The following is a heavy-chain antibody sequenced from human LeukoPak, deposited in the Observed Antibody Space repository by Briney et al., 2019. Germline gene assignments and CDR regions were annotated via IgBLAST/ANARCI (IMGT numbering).Heavy chain of an antibody. Sequence: ASVKVSCKASGYTFTSYGISWVRQAPGQGLEWMGWISAYNGNTNYAQKLQGRVTMTTDTSTSTAYMELRRLRPDDTAVYYCARVQSSSSDDAFDIWGQGTMVTVSS. CDR3: ARVQSSSSDDAFDI. D-gene: IGHD6-6*01. V-gene: IGHV1-18*01. CDR2: ISAYNGNT. J-gene: IGHJ3*02. CDR1: GYTFTSYG.